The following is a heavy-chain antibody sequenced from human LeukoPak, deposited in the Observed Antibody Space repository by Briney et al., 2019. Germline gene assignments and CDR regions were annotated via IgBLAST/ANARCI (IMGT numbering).Heavy chain of an antibody. V-gene: IGHV4-38-2*02. J-gene: IGHJ4*02. CDR1: GYSISDGNY. CDR3: ARRRDGYNFGSFYFDY. CDR2: IFHTGST. Sequence: SETLSLTCTVSGYSISDGNYWGWIRPPPGKGLEWIGSIFHTGSTYDNPSLKSRVTTSVDTSKNQFSLSLNSVTAADTAVYYCARRRDGYNFGSFYFDYWGQGILVTVSS. D-gene: IGHD5-24*01.